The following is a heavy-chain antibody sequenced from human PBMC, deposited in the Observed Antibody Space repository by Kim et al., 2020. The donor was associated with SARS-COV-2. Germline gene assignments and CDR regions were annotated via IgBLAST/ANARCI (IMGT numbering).Heavy chain of an antibody. CDR3: ARSDYGDYNWHFDR. Sequence: ASVKVSCRASGYSFTGYYMYWLRQAPGQRLEWLGRINPHSGGTIYAQRFQGRVTMTRDTSSSTAYMELSNLTSDDTAVYYCARSDYGDYNWHFDRWGRGTLAT. CDR2: INPHSGGT. V-gene: IGHV1-2*06. CDR1: GYSFTGYY. D-gene: IGHD4-17*01. J-gene: IGHJ2*01.